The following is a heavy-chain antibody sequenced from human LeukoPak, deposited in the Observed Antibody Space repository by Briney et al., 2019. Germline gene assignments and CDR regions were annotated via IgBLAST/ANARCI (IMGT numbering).Heavy chain of an antibody. CDR2: IYHSGST. D-gene: IGHD4-17*01. CDR1: GYSISSGYY. Sequence: PSETLSLTCAVSGYSISSGYYWGWIRQPPGKGLEWIGSIYHSGSTYYNPSLKSRVTISVDTSKNQFSLKLSSVTAADTAVYYCATEFYGDYNRLDPWGQGTLVTVSS. CDR3: ATEFYGDYNRLDP. J-gene: IGHJ5*02. V-gene: IGHV4-38-2*01.